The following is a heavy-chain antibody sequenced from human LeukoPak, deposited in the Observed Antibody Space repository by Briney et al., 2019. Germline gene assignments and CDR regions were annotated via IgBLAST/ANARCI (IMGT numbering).Heavy chain of an antibody. V-gene: IGHV1-46*01. Sequence: ASVKVSCKASGYTFTSYYMHWVRQAPGQGLEWMGIINPSGGSTSYAQKFQGRVTMTRDTSTSTAYMELRSLRSDDTAVYYCARGSSRKAYYYYGMDVWGQGTTVTVSS. J-gene: IGHJ6*02. CDR1: GYTFTSYY. CDR3: ARGSSRKAYYYYGMDV. CDR2: INPSGGST. D-gene: IGHD6-13*01.